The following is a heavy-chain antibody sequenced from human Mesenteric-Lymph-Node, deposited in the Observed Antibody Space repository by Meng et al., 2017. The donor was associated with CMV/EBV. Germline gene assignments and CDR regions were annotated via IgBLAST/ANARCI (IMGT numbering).Heavy chain of an antibody. V-gene: IGHV3-20*01. CDR1: GFTFSSYA. CDR3: ARVGGSYYDGNAFDV. CDR2: IDRGGSNA. J-gene: IGHJ3*01. D-gene: IGHD3-22*01. Sequence: GESLKISCAASGFTFSSYAMSWVRQAPGKGLEWVSGIDRGGSNAAYADSVRGRFTISRDSAKNSLYLQMNSLRVEDTALYHCARVGGSYYDGNAFDVWGQGTGVTVSS.